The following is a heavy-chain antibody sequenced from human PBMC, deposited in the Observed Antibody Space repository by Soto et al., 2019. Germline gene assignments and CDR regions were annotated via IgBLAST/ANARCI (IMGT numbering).Heavy chain of an antibody. V-gene: IGHV4-38-2*01. CDR2: VYYSGST. CDR3: ARNTSTYFAS. J-gene: IGHJ4*02. Sequence: SETLSLTCAVSGYSISNGDYWGWIRQAPGKGLEWIGSVYYSGSTHYEPSLRGRIAISVDTLKNQFSLRLTSVTAADTAMYFCARNTSTYFASWGQGIPV. CDR1: GYSISNGDY.